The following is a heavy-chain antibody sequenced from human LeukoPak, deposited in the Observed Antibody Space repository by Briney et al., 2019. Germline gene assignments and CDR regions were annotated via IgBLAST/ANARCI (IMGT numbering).Heavy chain of an antibody. J-gene: IGHJ6*03. D-gene: IGHD4-23*01. CDR3: ARTVADYYYYYMDV. Sequence: GGSLGLSCAASGFTVSSNYISWVRQAPGKGLEWVSVIYSGGSTYYADSVKGRFTISRDNSKNTLYLQMNSLRAEDAAVYYCARTVADYYYYYMDVWGKGTTVTISS. CDR2: IYSGGST. V-gene: IGHV3-66*01. CDR1: GFTVSSNY.